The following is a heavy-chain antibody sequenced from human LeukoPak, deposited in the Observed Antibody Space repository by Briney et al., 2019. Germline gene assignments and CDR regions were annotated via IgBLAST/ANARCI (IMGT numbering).Heavy chain of an antibody. CDR2: VSSRGSTI. CDR3: ARGQDTVVTSRDAFDI. CDR1: GFTFSSCE. Sequence: GGSLRLSCGASGFTFSSCEMNWVRQAPGKGLEWLSSVSSRGSTIYYADSVKGRFTISRDNANNSLYLQMNSLRAEDTAVYYGARGQDTVVTSRDAFDIWGQGTMVTVSS. J-gene: IGHJ3*02. D-gene: IGHD4-23*01. V-gene: IGHV3-48*03.